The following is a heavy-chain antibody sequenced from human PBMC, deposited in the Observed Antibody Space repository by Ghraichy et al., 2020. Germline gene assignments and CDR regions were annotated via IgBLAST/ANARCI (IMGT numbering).Heavy chain of an antibody. CDR3: ARLVSRIRGVDDVFDI. D-gene: IGHD3-10*01. CDR2: MYYGGRT. J-gene: IGHJ3*02. V-gene: IGHV4-59*08. Sequence: SETLSLTCTVSSGSVSSFYWSWIRQPPGKGLEFIGYMYYGGRTNYNPSLESRVTMSVDTSKNQFSLKLTSVTAADTAVYYCARLVSRIRGVDDVFDIWGQGTVVTVSS. CDR1: SGSVSSFY.